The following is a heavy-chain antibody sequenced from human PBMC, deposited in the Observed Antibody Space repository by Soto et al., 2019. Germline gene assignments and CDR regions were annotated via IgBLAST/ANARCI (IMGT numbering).Heavy chain of an antibody. D-gene: IGHD5-18*01. Sequence: QVQLQESGPGLVKPSETLSLTCTVSGGSISSYYWSWIRQPPGKGLEWIGYIYYSGSTNYNPSLKSRVTISVDTSKNQFSMNLSSVTAADTDMYYCARQCVGYSYVDYWGQGTLVTVSS. V-gene: IGHV4-59*08. CDR3: ARQCVGYSYVDY. J-gene: IGHJ4*02. CDR2: IYYSGST. CDR1: GGSISSYY.